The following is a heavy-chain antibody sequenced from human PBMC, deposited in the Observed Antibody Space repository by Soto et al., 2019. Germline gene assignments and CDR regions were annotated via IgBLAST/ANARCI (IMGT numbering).Heavy chain of an antibody. Sequence: QVQLQESGPGLVKTSDTLSLTCTVSGGPITPYYWSWIRQPPGEGLEWIGYVSYSGKTGYNPSLKSRVSMSIDTSKNEFSLKLTSLTAADAATYYCARQQYTVVTAFDVWGQGTTVAVSS. V-gene: IGHV4-59*07. D-gene: IGHD2-15*01. CDR1: GGPITPYY. CDR3: ARQQYTVVTAFDV. J-gene: IGHJ3*01. CDR2: VSYSGKT.